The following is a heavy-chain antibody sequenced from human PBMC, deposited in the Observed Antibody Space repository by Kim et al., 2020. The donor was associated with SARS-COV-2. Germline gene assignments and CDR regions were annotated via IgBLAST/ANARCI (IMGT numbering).Heavy chain of an antibody. V-gene: IGHV4-39*01. D-gene: IGHD3-3*01. CDR3: ARGTFWSGYYNSAFDI. Sequence: SETLSLTCTVSGGSISSSSYYRGWIRQPPGKGLEWIGSIYYSGSTYYNPSLKSRVTISVDTSKNQFSLKLSSVTAADTAVYYCARGTFWSGYYNSAFDIWGQGTMVTVSS. CDR2: IYYSGST. CDR1: GGSISSSSYY. J-gene: IGHJ3*02.